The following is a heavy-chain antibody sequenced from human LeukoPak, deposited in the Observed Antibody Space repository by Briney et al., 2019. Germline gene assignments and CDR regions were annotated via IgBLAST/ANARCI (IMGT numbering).Heavy chain of an antibody. CDR3: ARVNYDTSAFDAFDI. CDR1: GXTFSTYA. D-gene: IGHD3-22*01. Sequence: GRSLRLSWAAPGXTFSTYAVHWVRQAPGKALEWVAINWHDGTTKYYADCVKGRFTISRENSKNTLFLQMNSLRAEDTAVYYCARVNYDTSAFDAFDIWGQGTMVTVSS. V-gene: IGHV3-33*01. CDR2: NWHDGTTK. J-gene: IGHJ3*02.